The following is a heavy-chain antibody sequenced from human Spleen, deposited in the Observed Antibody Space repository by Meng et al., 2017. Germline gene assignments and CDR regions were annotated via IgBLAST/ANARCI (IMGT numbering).Heavy chain of an antibody. D-gene: IGHD2-15*01. CDR3: AREKDTGTYPLYFDY. Sequence: QIQLQQSGLGLVKPSQTLSLTCAISGDSVSSNSAAWNWIRQSPSRGLEWLGRTFYMSKWYNDYAVSLKSRITINPDTSKNQFSLQLNSVTPEDTAVYYCAREKDTGTYPLYFDYWGQGTLVTVSS. V-gene: IGHV6-1*01. J-gene: IGHJ4*02. CDR2: TFYMSKWYN. CDR1: GDSVSSNSAA.